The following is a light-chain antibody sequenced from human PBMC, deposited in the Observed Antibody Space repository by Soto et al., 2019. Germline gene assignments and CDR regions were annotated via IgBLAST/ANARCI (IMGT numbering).Light chain of an antibody. CDR3: QQRHSTVIT. Sequence: DIQMTQSPSSLSASVGDRVTISCRANETIKSSLNWYQQKPGEAPKLLIYATSHLQTGVPARISGSGSETDFSLTISSLQFEDFATYYGQQRHSTVITFGQGTRL. J-gene: IGKJ5*01. CDR1: ETIKSS. CDR2: ATS. V-gene: IGKV1-39*01.